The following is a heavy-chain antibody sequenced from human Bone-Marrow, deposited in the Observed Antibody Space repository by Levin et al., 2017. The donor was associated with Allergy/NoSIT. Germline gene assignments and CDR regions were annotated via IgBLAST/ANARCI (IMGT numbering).Heavy chain of an antibody. J-gene: IGHJ6*03. CDR1: GYTFTSYG. CDR2: ISAYNGNT. CDR3: ARGARGYSYGLGTRRYYYYYMDV. D-gene: IGHD5-18*01. V-gene: IGHV1-18*01. Sequence: GESLKISCKASGYTFTSYGISWVRQAPGQGLEWMGWISAYNGNTNYAQKLQGRVTMTTDTSTSTAYMELRSLRSDDTAVYYCARGARGYSYGLGTRRYYYYYMDVWGKGTTVTVSS.